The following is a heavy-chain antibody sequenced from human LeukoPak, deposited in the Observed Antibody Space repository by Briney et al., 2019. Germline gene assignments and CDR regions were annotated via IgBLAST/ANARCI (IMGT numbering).Heavy chain of an antibody. CDR2: INHRGST. Sequence: SETLSLTCAVYGGSFSGYYWSWIRQPPGKGLEWIGEINHRGSTNYNPSLKSRVIISVDTSKNQFSLKPSSVTAADTAVYYCALIAARRGDYYYYYYYMDVWGKGTTVTVSS. V-gene: IGHV4-34*01. J-gene: IGHJ6*03. CDR3: ALIAARRGDYYYYYYYMDV. CDR1: GGSFSGYY. D-gene: IGHD6-6*01.